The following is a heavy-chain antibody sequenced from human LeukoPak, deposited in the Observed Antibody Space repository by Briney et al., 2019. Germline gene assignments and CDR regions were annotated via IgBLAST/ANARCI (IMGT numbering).Heavy chain of an antibody. CDR2: IYYSGST. V-gene: IGHV4-31*03. Sequence: SQTLSLTCTVSGGSISSGGYYWSWIRQHPGKGLEWIGYIYYSGSTYYNPSLKSRVTISVDTSKNQFSLKLSSVTAADTAVYYCARARDTAISSVYYFDHWGQGTLVTVSS. D-gene: IGHD5-18*01. J-gene: IGHJ4*02. CDR1: GGSISSGGYY. CDR3: ARARDTAISSVYYFDH.